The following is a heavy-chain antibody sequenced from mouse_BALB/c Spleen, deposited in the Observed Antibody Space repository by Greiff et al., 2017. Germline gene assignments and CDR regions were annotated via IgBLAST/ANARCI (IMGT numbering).Heavy chain of an antibody. D-gene: IGHD3-2*02. Sequence: VHLVESGPGLVAPSQSLSITCTVSGFSLTGYGVNWVRQPPGKGLEWLGMIWGDGSTDYNSTLKSRLSISKDNSKSQVFLNMNSLQTDDTAMYYCARDQGRSWFADWGQGTLVTVSA. CDR2: IWGDGST. J-gene: IGHJ3*01. CDR1: GFSLTGYG. CDR3: ARDQGRSWFAD. V-gene: IGHV2-6-7*01.